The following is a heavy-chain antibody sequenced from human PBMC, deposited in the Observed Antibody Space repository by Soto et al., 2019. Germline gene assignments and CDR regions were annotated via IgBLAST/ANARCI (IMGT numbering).Heavy chain of an antibody. Sequence: QVQLQESGPGLVKPSGTLSLTCAVSGGSISSSNWWSWVRQPPGKGLEWIGEIYHSGSTNYNPSLKIRVTLSVDKSKNQFSLKLSSVTAADTAVYYCARDRIAVAGLGYYWGQGTLVTVSS. CDR1: GGSISSSNW. CDR3: ARDRIAVAGLGYY. D-gene: IGHD6-19*01. V-gene: IGHV4-4*02. CDR2: IYHSGST. J-gene: IGHJ4*02.